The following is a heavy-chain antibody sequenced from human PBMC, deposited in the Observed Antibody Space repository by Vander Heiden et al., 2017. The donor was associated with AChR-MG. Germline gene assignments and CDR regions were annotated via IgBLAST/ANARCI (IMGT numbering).Heavy chain of an antibody. D-gene: IGHD4-17*01. V-gene: IGHV5-51*03. CDR1: GYRFTGYW. CDR2: IYPGDSDT. Sequence: EVQLVQSGAEVNKPGESLKLSCKGSGYRFTGYWIGWVRQMPGKGLEWMGIIYPGDSDTRYSPSFQGQVTISADKSISTAYLQWSSLKASDTAMYYCARPYLRWPDYYGMDVWGQGTTVTVSS. J-gene: IGHJ6*02. CDR3: ARPYLRWPDYYGMDV.